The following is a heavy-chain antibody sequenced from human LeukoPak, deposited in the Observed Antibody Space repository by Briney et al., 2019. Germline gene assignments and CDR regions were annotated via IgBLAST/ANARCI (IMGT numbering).Heavy chain of an antibody. CDR1: GFTFSSYA. CDR3: ARDIGGVSSDY. V-gene: IGHV3-7*01. CDR2: IKQDGSVK. Sequence: GRSLRLSCAASGFTFSSYAMHWVRQAPGKGLEWVANIKQDGSVKWYVDSVKGRFTISRDNAKNSLYLQMNSLRAEDAAVYYCARDIGGVSSDYWGQGTLVTVSS. D-gene: IGHD1-26*01. J-gene: IGHJ4*02.